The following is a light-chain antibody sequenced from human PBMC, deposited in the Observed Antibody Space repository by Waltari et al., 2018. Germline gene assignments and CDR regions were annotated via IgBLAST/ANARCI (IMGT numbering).Light chain of an antibody. Sequence: QSVLSQPPSASGTPGQRATISCSGSSSNIGTNFVYWYQQLPGTAPNLLIYSNNRRPSGFPDGFSGSSSGTSASLSINGLRSEEGAGYYCATWYDSLRMVFGGGTKLTVL. CDR1: SSNIGTNF. V-gene: IGLV1-47*01. J-gene: IGLJ3*02. CDR3: ATWYDSLRMV. CDR2: SNN.